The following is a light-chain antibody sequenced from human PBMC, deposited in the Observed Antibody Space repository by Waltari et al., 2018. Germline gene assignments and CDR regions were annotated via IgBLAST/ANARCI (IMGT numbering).Light chain of an antibody. CDR2: RIS. CDR3: QQGHSIPYS. CDR1: SSVSTSY. Sequence: ELVLTQSPTSMAVSQGERVTISCTASSSVSTSYLHWYQQKPGFPPRLLVYRISSLASGVPARFSGSGSGTSYTLTISSMEAEDAANYYCQQGHSIPYSFGQGTKVEIK. V-gene: IGKV3D-7*01. J-gene: IGKJ2*03.